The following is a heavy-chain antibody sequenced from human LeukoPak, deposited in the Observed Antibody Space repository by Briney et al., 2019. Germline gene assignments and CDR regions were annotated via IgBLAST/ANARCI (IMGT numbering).Heavy chain of an antibody. J-gene: IGHJ4*02. CDR2: ISGSGGST. CDR3: ARNGVVYYYDSSGYDAVDY. Sequence: GSLRLSCAASGFTFSSYAMSWVRQAPGKGLEWVSAISGSGGSTYYADSVKGRFTISRDNSKNTLYLQMNSLRAEDTAVYYCARNGVVYYYDSSGYDAVDYWGQGTLVTVSS. V-gene: IGHV3-23*01. CDR1: GFTFSSYA. D-gene: IGHD3-22*01.